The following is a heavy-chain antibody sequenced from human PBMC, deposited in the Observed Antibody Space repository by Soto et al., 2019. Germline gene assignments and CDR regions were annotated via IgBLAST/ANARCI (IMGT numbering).Heavy chain of an antibody. CDR2: IRSKAYGGTT. CDR1: GFTFGDYA. D-gene: IGHD2-2*02. CDR3: TRVDIVVVPAAIRFYYYYGMDV. J-gene: IGHJ6*02. V-gene: IGHV3-49*03. Sequence: SGGSLRLSCTASGFTFGDYAMSWFRQAPGKGLEWVGFIRSKAYGGTTEYAASVKGRFTISRDDSKSIAYLQMNSLKTEDTAVYYCTRVDIVVVPAAIRFYYYYGMDVWGQGTTVTVSS.